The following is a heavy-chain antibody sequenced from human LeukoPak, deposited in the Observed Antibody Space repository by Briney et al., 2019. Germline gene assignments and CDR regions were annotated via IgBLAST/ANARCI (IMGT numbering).Heavy chain of an antibody. V-gene: IGHV1-2*02. D-gene: IGHD2-21*01. Sequence: ASVKVSCKASGYTFTGYYMHWVRQAPGQGLEWMGWINPNSGGTNYAQKFQGRVTMTRDTSISTAYMELRSLRSDDTAVYYCARDKGEHYYYYYMDVWGKGTTVTISS. CDR3: ARDKGEHYYYYYMDV. CDR2: INPNSGGT. CDR1: GYTFTGYY. J-gene: IGHJ6*03.